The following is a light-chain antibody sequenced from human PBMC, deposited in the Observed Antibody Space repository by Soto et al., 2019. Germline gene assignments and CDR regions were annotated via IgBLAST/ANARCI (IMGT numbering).Light chain of an antibody. CDR2: KAS. CDR1: QSISSW. CDR3: QQYNSYWT. V-gene: IGKV1-5*03. J-gene: IGKJ1*01. Sequence: DIHLNKNPSTLSASVGDRVTLTCRASQSISSWLAWYQQKPGKAPKLLIYKASSLESGVPSRFSGSGSGTEFTLTISSLQPDDFATYYCQQYNSYWTFGQGTKVDIK.